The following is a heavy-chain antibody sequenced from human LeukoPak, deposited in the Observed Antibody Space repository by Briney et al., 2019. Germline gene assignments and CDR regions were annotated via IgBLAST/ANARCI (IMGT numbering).Heavy chain of an antibody. CDR3: ASLPYGDNFNSYSGMDA. CDR2: IYPDDSDT. J-gene: IGHJ6*01. V-gene: IGHV5-51*01. D-gene: IGHD4-17*01. CDR1: GYSFTSYW. Sequence: GESLKISCKGSGYSFTSYWIAWVRQMPGKGLEWMGIIYPDDSDTRYSPSFQGQVTISADKSISTAYLQWSSLKASDTAMYYCASLPYGDNFNSYSGMDAGGKG.